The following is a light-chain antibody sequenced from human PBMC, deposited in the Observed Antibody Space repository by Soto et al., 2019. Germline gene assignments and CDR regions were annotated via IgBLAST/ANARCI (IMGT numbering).Light chain of an antibody. Sequence: QSVLTQPPSASGTPGQRVTISCSGSSSNIGSNTVNWYQQLPGTAPKLLIYSNNQRPSGVPDRFSASKSGASAALAISGLQSEDEADYDCAAWDDSLNGVVFGGGTKLTVL. J-gene: IGLJ2*01. CDR1: SSNIGSNT. CDR3: AAWDDSLNGVV. CDR2: SNN. V-gene: IGLV1-44*01.